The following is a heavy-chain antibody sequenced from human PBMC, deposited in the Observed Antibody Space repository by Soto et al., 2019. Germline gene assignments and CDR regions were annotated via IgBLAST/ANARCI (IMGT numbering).Heavy chain of an antibody. V-gene: IGHV1-46*01. D-gene: IGHD4-17*01. CDR3: ARMTTVTNDPDY. Sequence: SVKVSCKASGYTFTSYYMHWVRQAPGQGLEWMGIINPIGGSTNYAQKFQGRVTMTRDTSTSTVYMELRSLRSEDTAVYYCARMTTVTNDPDYWGQGTLVTVSS. J-gene: IGHJ4*02. CDR2: INPIGGST. CDR1: GYTFTSYY.